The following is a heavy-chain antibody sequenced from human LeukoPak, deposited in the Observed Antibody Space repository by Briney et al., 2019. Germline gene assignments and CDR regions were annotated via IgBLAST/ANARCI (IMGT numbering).Heavy chain of an antibody. J-gene: IGHJ4*02. Sequence: GGSLRLSCAASGFTFNTYTMNWVRQAPGKGLEWVSYISGSSGIIDYADSVRGRFTISRDNAKNSLYLQMNSLRAEDTAVYYATRGYSYGPPFDYWGQGTLVTVSS. CDR2: ISGSSGII. CDR3: TRGYSYGPPFDY. V-gene: IGHV3-48*01. CDR1: GFTFNTYT. D-gene: IGHD5-18*01.